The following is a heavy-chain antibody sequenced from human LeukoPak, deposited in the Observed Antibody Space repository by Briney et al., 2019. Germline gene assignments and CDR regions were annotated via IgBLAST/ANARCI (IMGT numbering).Heavy chain of an antibody. CDR1: GGSISSSSYY. CDR3: ARQRSGSVRNAFDI. D-gene: IGHD6-19*01. Sequence: SETLSLTCTVSGGSISSSSYYWGWTRQPPGKGLEWIGSIYYSGSTYYNPSLKSRVTISVDTSKNQFSLKLSSVTAADTAVYYCARQRSGSVRNAFDIWGQGTMVTVSS. CDR2: IYYSGST. J-gene: IGHJ3*02. V-gene: IGHV4-39*01.